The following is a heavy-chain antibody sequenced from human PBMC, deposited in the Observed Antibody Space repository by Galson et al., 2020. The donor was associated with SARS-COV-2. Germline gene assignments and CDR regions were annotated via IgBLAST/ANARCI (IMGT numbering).Heavy chain of an antibody. CDR2: VYPSGTP. CDR1: GYSVSTTNY. D-gene: IGHD3-22*01. J-gene: IGHJ2*01. Sequence: SETLSLTCTVSGYSVSTTNYWGWVRQPPGRGLEWIGRVYPSGTPYYNPSLKSRVTISVDTSKNQFSLRLDSVTAADTALYYCARQGVNMIVLVTVPGWYFDLWGRGTLVTVSS. V-gene: IGHV4-38-2*02. CDR3: ARQGVNMIVLVTVPGWYFDL.